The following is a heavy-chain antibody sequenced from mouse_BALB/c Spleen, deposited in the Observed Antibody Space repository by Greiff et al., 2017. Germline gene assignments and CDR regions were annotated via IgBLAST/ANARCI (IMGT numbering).Heavy chain of an antibody. CDR2: ISSGSSTI. D-gene: IGHD2-12*01. CDR3: ASAGGTTYYAMDY. CDR1: GFTFSSFG. Sequence: EVMLVESGGGLVQPGGSRKLSCAASGFTFSSFGMHWVRQAPEKGLEWVAYISSGSSTIYYADTVKGRFTISRDNPKNTLFLQMTSLRSEDTAMYYCASAGGTTYYAMDYWGQGTSVTVSS. V-gene: IGHV5-17*02. J-gene: IGHJ4*01.